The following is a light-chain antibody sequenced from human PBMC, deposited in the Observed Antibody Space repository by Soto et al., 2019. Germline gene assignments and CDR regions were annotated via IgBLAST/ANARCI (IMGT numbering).Light chain of an antibody. CDR1: QSVISN. Sequence: EIVLTQSPGTLSLSXXXXXXXXXXARQSVISNLAWYQQKPGQAPRLLIYGASARATGIPARFSGSGSGTDFTLTISSLQPEDFATYYCQQSYSTPFTFGPGTKVDIK. CDR2: GAS. CDR3: QQSYSTPFT. J-gene: IGKJ3*01. V-gene: IGKV3-15*01.